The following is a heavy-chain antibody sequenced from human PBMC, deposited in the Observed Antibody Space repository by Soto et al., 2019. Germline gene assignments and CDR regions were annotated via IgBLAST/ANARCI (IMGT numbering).Heavy chain of an antibody. CDR3: AREMGRDGPAGY. Sequence: SVKVSCKASGGTFSIYAISWVRQAPGQGLEWMGGIIPIFGTANYAQKFQGRVTITADESTSTAYMELSSLRSEDTAVYYCAREMGRDGPAGYWGQGTLVTVSS. CDR1: GGTFSIYA. D-gene: IGHD2-15*01. V-gene: IGHV1-69*13. J-gene: IGHJ4*02. CDR2: IIPIFGTA.